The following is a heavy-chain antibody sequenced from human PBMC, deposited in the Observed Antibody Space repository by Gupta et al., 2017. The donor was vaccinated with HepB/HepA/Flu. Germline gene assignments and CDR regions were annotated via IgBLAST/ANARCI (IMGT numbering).Heavy chain of an antibody. D-gene: IGHD5-18*01. CDR3: ARGNRGYSYGRPFDY. CDR1: GGSISSDY. Sequence: QVQLQESGPGLVKPSETLSLTCTVSGGSISSDYWSWIRQPPGKGLEWIAYIYYSGSINYNPSRKSRVTMSVDTSKNQFSLMLSSVTAADTAVYYCARGNRGYSYGRPFDYWGQGTLVTVSS. J-gene: IGHJ4*02. V-gene: IGHV4-59*01. CDR2: IYYSGSI.